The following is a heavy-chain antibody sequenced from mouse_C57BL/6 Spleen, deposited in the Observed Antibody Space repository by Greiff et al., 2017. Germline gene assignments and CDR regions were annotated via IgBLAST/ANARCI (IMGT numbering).Heavy chain of an antibody. D-gene: IGHD2-14*01. CDR1: GYTFTSYW. V-gene: IGHV1-61*01. J-gene: IGHJ1*03. CDR2: IYPSDSET. Sequence: VQLQQPGAELVRPGSSVKLSCKASGYTFTSYWMDWVKQRPGQGLEWIGNIYPSDSETHYNQKFKDKATLTVDKSSSTAYMQLSSLTSEDSAVYYCAREGRRVPRWYFDVWGTGTTVTVSS. CDR3: AREGRRVPRWYFDV.